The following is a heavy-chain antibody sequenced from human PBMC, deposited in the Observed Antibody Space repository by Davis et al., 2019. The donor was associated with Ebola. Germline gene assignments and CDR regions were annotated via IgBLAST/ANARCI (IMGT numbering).Heavy chain of an antibody. CDR1: GYTFTSYD. D-gene: IGHD1-26*01. CDR2: MNPNSGNT. Sequence: ASVKVSCKASGYTFTSYDINWVRQATGQGLEWMGWMNPNSGNTGYAQKFQGRVTMTRNTSISTAYMELSSLRSEATAVYYCARGFTTDYYYYGMDVWGQGTTVTVSS. CDR3: ARGFTTDYYYYGMDV. J-gene: IGHJ6*02. V-gene: IGHV1-8*01.